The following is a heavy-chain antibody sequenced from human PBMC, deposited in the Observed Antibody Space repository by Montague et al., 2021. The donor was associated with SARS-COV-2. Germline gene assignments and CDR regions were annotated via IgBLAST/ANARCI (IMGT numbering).Heavy chain of an antibody. Sequence: ETLSLTCTVSGGSISTYYWSWIRQPPGKGLEWIGYIYYSGSTNYYPSLKSRVTISVDTSKNQFSLKLSSVTPEDTAIYYCTSGREGNYNVMDVWGQGTTVTVSS. D-gene: IGHD1-1*01. J-gene: IGHJ6*02. CDR2: IYYSGST. V-gene: IGHV4-59*12. CDR1: GGSISTYY. CDR3: TSGREGNYNVMDV.